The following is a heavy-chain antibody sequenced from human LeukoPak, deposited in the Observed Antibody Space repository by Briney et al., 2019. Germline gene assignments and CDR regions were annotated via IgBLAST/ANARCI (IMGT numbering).Heavy chain of an antibody. CDR2: IDSSNYYI. Sequence: GGSRRLSCAASGFTFSSYTMNWVRQAPGKGLEWVSSIDSSNYYIYYADSVKGRFTISRDNAKNSLYLQMNSLRAEDTAVYYCARGPTSSWETAFDIWGQGTMVTVSS. CDR1: GFTFSSYT. CDR3: ARGPTSSWETAFDI. V-gene: IGHV3-21*01. D-gene: IGHD1-26*01. J-gene: IGHJ3*02.